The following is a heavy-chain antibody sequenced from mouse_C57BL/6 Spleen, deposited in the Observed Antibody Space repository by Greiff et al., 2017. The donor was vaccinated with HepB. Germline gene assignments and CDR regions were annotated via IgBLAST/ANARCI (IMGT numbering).Heavy chain of an antibody. J-gene: IGHJ3*01. CDR2: ISSGGSYT. CDR1: GFTFSSYG. D-gene: IGHD3-2*02. Sequence: DVKLVESGGDLVKPGGSLKLSCAASGFTFSSYGMSWVRQTPDKRLEWVATISSGGSYTYYPDSVKGRFTISRDNAKNTLYLQMSSLKSEDTAMYYCARRDSSGGFAYWGQRTLVTVSA. V-gene: IGHV5-6*02. CDR3: ARRDSSGGFAY.